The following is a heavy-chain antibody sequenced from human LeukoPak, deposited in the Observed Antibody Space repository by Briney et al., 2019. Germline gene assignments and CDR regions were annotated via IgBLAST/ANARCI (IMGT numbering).Heavy chain of an antibody. CDR1: GYTFTSYA. D-gene: IGHD1-26*01. V-gene: IGHV1-3*01. J-gene: IGHJ4*02. CDR2: INAGNGNT. Sequence: GASVKVSCKASGYTFTSYAMHWVRQAPGQRLEWMGWINAGNGNTKYSQKFQGRVTITRDTSASTAYMELSSLRSEDTAVYYCARWWELLRAFDYWGQGTLVTVSS. CDR3: ARWWELLRAFDY.